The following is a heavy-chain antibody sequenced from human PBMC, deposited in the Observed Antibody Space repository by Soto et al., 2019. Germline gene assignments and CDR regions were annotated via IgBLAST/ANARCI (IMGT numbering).Heavy chain of an antibody. V-gene: IGHV3-21*01. D-gene: IGHD2-15*01. CDR1: GFSFSDYS. J-gene: IGHJ6*03. CDR3: ARDGAYCSGIGCRDYSHYMDI. Sequence: EVQLVESGGGLVKPGGSLRLSCAASGFSFSDYSMNWVRQAPGKGLEWVSSISGSSSYIYYTDSLKGRFTVSRDNAKKSLYLQMNSLRAEDPAFYYSARDGAYCSGIGCRDYSHYMDIWGKATTVTVSS. CDR2: ISGSSSYI.